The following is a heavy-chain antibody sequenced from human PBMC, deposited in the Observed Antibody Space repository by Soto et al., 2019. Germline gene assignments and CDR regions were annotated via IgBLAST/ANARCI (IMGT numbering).Heavy chain of an antibody. D-gene: IGHD1-20*01. CDR3: ATAIYNWNR. Sequence: QVQLVQSGAEVKKPGASVKVSCKASGYTFTSYAMHWVSQAPGQRLEWMGWINAGNGNTKYSQKFQGRVTITRDTSASTAYMELSSLRSEVTAVYYCATAIYNWNRWGQGTLVTVSS. V-gene: IGHV1-3*01. J-gene: IGHJ5*02. CDR2: INAGNGNT. CDR1: GYTFTSYA.